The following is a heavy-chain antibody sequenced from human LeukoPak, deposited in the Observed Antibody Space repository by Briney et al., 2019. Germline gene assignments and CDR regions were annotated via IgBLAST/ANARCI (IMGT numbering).Heavy chain of an antibody. CDR1: GFTFNSYA. CDR2: ISESGGST. V-gene: IGHV3-23*01. Sequence: PGGSLRLSCAASGFTFNSYAMSWVRQAPGKGLEWVSAISESGGSTYYADSVKGRFTSSRDSSKNTLYLQMHSLRVEDTAVYYCAQGRLGYSYGAFDHWGQGTLVTVSS. D-gene: IGHD5-18*01. J-gene: IGHJ4*02. CDR3: AQGRLGYSYGAFDH.